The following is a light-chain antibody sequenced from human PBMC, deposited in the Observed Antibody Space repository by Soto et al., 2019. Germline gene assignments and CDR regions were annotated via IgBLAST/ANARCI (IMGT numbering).Light chain of an antibody. J-gene: IGKJ1*01. Sequence: EIVLTQSPGTLSLSPGERATLSCRASQSVRSSYLAWYQQKPGQSPRLLIYDASNRATGIPDRFSGSGSGTDFTLASSRLEPEDFALYYCQQYGSSPTFGQGTKVEIK. CDR1: QSVRSSY. V-gene: IGKV3-20*01. CDR2: DAS. CDR3: QQYGSSPT.